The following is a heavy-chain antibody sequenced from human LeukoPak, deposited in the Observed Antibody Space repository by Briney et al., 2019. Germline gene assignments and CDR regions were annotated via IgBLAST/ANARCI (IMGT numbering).Heavy chain of an antibody. J-gene: IGHJ4*02. CDR3: ARGPPIVVVVAATQVLDY. Sequence: AAVQVSCQASGYTFTGYYMHWVRQAPGQGLEWMGWINPNSGGTNYAQKFQGRVTMTKDTSISTAYMELSRLRSEDTAVYYCARGPPIVVVVAATQVLDYWGQGTLVTVS. D-gene: IGHD2-15*01. V-gene: IGHV1-2*02. CDR2: INPNSGGT. CDR1: GYTFTGYY.